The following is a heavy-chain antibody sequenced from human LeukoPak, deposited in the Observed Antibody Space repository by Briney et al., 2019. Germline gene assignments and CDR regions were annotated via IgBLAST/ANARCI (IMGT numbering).Heavy chain of an antibody. V-gene: IGHV4-34*01. CDR1: GGSFSAFR. CDR3: ASRPFLYGFRTYFDN. CDR2: MKQSGTP. J-gene: IGHJ4*02. D-gene: IGHD3-10*01. Sequence: SETLSLTCAAYGGSFSAFRWNWIRQSPAKGLEWLGEMKQSGTPRYNPSLQSRVTISVDKSKNQFSLNVRSVTAADTAVYYCASRPFLYGFRTYFDNWAQGTLVTVSS.